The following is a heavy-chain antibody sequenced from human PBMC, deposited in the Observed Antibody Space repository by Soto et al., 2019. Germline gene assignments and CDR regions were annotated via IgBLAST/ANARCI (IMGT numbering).Heavy chain of an antibody. CDR2: ISGSGDKT. CDR1: GFSFSTYP. CDR3: AKDQASGQGSFDS. J-gene: IGHJ4*02. Sequence: GGSLRLSCAASGFSFSTYPMVWVRQAPGKRLEALSSISGSGDKTYYKDSVKGRFTISRDNSKNTLFLQMNSLRADDTAVYYCAKDQASGQGSFDSWGQGTLVTVSS. V-gene: IGHV3-23*01.